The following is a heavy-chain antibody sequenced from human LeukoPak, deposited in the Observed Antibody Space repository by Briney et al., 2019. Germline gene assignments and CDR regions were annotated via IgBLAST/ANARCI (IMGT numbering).Heavy chain of an antibody. CDR1: GGPFSGYY. Sequence: SGTLSLTCAVYGGPFSGYYWSWIRQPPGKGLEWIGEINHSGSTSYNPSLKSRVAISVDPSKNQFSLELSSVTAADTAVYYCARGENDSSGYYFDYWGQGTLVTVSS. D-gene: IGHD3-22*01. CDR3: ARGENDSSGYYFDY. CDR2: INHSGST. J-gene: IGHJ4*02. V-gene: IGHV4-34*01.